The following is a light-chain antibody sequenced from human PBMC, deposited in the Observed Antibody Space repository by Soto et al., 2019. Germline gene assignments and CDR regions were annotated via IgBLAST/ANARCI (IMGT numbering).Light chain of an antibody. CDR1: QSVSSSY. J-gene: IGKJ4*01. Sequence: ETMWTQSQRTLSLSPRERATLSFSVSQSVSSSYLAWYQQKPGQAPRLLIYGASSRATGIPDRFSGSGSGTDFTLTISRLEPEDFAVYYCQQYGSSPLTFGGGTKVDIK. CDR3: QQYGSSPLT. V-gene: IGKV3-20*01. CDR2: GAS.